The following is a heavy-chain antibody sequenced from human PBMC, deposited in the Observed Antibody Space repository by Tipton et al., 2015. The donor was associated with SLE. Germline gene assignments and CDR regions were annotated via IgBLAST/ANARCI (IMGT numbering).Heavy chain of an antibody. CDR3: AREIGPRPAVNYYYYMDV. D-gene: IGHD6-6*01. CDR2: IYQSGNS. Sequence: GLVKPSETLSLTCDVSGFSISSGYYWGWIRQPPGKGLEWIGSIYQSGNSYYNPSLKSRVSVSIDAFQNQLFLKLTSVTAADTAAYYCAREIGPRPAVNYYYYMDVWGEGTTVTISS. CDR1: GFSISSGYY. V-gene: IGHV4-38-2*02. J-gene: IGHJ6*03.